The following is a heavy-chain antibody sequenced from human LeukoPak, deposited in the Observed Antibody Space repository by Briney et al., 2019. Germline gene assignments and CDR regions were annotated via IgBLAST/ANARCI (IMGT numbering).Heavy chain of an antibody. Sequence: SETLSLTCTVSGVSISSSNSYWGWIRQPPGKGLEWIGSIYYSGNTYYNASLKSQVSISIDTYKNQFSLRLTSVTAADTAVYYCARQTGSGLFILPGGQGTLVTVSS. J-gene: IGHJ4*02. CDR2: IYYSGNT. V-gene: IGHV4-39*01. CDR1: GVSISSSNSY. D-gene: IGHD3/OR15-3a*01. CDR3: ARQTGSGLFILP.